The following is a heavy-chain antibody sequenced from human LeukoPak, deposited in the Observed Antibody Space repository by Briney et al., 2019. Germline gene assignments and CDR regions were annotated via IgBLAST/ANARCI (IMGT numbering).Heavy chain of an antibody. CDR1: GFTFSSYL. CDR2: VNRDGSVT. D-gene: IGHD5/OR15-5a*01. Sequence: GGSLRLSCAASGFTFSSYLMHWVRHAPGKGLVWVSRVNRDGSVTGHADSVKGRFTISRDNARNTLYLQMNNLRVEDTAVYYCAREFYAGNDCWGQGTLVTVSS. CDR3: AREFYAGNDC. J-gene: IGHJ4*02. V-gene: IGHV3-74*01.